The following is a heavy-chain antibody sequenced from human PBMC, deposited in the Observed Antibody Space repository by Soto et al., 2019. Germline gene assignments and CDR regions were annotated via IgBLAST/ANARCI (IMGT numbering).Heavy chain of an antibody. J-gene: IGHJ5*02. CDR2: INHSGST. V-gene: IGHV4-34*01. D-gene: IGHD2-2*01. CDR3: ARGGYCSSTSCYAGRFDP. CDR1: GGSFSGYY. Sequence: QVQLQQWGAGLLKPSETLSLTCAVYGGSFSGYYWSWIRQPPGKGLEWIGEINHSGSTNYNPSLKSRVTISVDTSKTQFSLKLSSVTAADTAVYYCARGGYCSSTSCYAGRFDPWGQGTLVTVSS.